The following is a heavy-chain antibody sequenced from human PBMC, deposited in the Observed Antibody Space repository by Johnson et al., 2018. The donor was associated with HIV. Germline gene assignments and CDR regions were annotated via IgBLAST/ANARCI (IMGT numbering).Heavy chain of an antibody. CDR1: GFTFSSYP. Sequence: QVQLVESGGGLVQPGGSLRLSCAASGFTFSSYPLHWVRQAPGKGLEWVAVLSYDGRNKFYTDSVKGRFTISRDNSKNTLYLQMNSLRAEDTAVYYCAKDERAAAGTRGLDAFDIWGQGTMVTVSS. V-gene: IGHV3-30-3*01. CDR3: AKDERAAAGTRGLDAFDI. CDR2: LSYDGRNK. D-gene: IGHD6-13*01. J-gene: IGHJ3*02.